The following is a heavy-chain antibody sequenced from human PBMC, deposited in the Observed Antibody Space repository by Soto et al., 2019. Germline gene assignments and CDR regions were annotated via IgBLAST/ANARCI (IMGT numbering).Heavy chain of an antibody. CDR1: GFSLSTSGVG. CDR3: AHTTRGEDYYGSGSDLSWFDP. D-gene: IGHD3-10*01. Sequence: QITLKESGPTLVKPTQTLTLTCTFSGFSLSTSGVGVGWIRQPPGKAPEWLALIYWDDDKRYSPSLKSRLTITKDTSKDQVVLTMTNMDPVDTATYYCAHTTRGEDYYGSGSDLSWFDPWCQGTLVTVSS. J-gene: IGHJ5*02. CDR2: IYWDDDK. V-gene: IGHV2-5*02.